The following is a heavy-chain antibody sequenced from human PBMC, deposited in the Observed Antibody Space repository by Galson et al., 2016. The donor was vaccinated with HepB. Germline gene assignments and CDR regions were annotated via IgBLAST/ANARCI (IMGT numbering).Heavy chain of an antibody. V-gene: IGHV3-53*01. CDR2: IHSGGTT. CDR3: ARDAAYCGPTTCHSGWFDP. J-gene: IGHJ5*02. CDR1: GFTVSANS. Sequence: SLRLSCATSGFTVSANSMSWVRQAPGRGLEWVSLIHSGGTTYYADSVKGRFTISRDNSKNTLYHHMNGLRAEDTAVYYCARDAAYCGPTTCHSGWFDPWGQGTLVTVSS. D-gene: IGHD2-21*01.